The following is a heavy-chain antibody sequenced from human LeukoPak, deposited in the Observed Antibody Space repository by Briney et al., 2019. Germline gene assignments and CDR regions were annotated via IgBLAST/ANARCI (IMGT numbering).Heavy chain of an antibody. CDR1: GGSISSYY. CDR2: IYTSGST. D-gene: IGHD6-19*01. V-gene: IGHV4-4*07. Sequence: SETLSLTCTVSGGSISSYYWTWIRQPAGKGLEWIGRIYTSGSTNYNPSLQSRVTMSVDMSKSQFSLKLSSVTAADTAVYYCARSQYSSGWSQEYAFDIWGQGTMVTVSS. CDR3: ARSQYSSGWSQEYAFDI. J-gene: IGHJ3*02.